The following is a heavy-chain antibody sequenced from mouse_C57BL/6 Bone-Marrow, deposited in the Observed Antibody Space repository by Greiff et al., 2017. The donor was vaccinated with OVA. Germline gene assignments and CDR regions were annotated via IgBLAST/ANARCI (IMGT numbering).Heavy chain of an antibody. CDR3: AKPYGDWYFDV. CDR1: GFSLTSYG. D-gene: IGHD1-1*01. V-gene: IGHV2-5*01. J-gene: IGHJ1*03. Sequence: VKLQESGPGLVQPSQSLSITCTVSGFSLTSYGVHWVRQSPGKGLEWLGVIWRGGSTDYNAAFMSRLSITKYNSKSQVFFKMNSLQADDTAIYYCAKPYGDWYFDVWGTGTTVTVSS. CDR2: IWRGGST.